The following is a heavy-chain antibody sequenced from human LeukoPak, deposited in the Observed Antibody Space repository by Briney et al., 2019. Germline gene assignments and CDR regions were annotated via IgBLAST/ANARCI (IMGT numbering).Heavy chain of an antibody. Sequence: GGSLRLSCAASGFTVSSDHMNWVRQAPGKGLEWVSTLSNSGGSTYYADSVKGRFTISRDNSKNALYLQMNSLRDEDTAIYYCANRRNYASDYWGQGTLVTVSS. CDR3: ANRRNYASDY. D-gene: IGHD1-14*01. CDR1: GFTVSSDH. J-gene: IGHJ4*02. CDR2: LSNSGGST. V-gene: IGHV3-23*01.